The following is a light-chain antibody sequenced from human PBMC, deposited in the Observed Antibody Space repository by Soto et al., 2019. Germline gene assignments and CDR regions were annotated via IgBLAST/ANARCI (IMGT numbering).Light chain of an antibody. CDR1: QSFSSN. CDR2: GAS. Sequence: IVMTQSPATLSVSPGERATLSCRASQSFSSNLAWYQQKPGQAPRLLIYGASTRATGIPARFSGSGSGTEFTLTISSLQSEDLAVYYCQQYNNWLQAFGQGTKVESK. CDR3: QQYNNWLQA. V-gene: IGKV3-15*01. J-gene: IGKJ1*01.